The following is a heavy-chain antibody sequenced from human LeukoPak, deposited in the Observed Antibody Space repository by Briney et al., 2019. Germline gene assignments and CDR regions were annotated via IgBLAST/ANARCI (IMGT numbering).Heavy chain of an antibody. D-gene: IGHD4/OR15-4a*01. Sequence: GGSLRLSCEASGFTFSNHAMTWVRQAPGEGLQWVSTISDTGKTTFYRDSVRGRFTISRDISNNTLYLQMDGLRADDTAVYYCARGGAYDYGVLDAWGQGTLVTVSS. CDR1: GFTFSNHA. J-gene: IGHJ5*02. V-gene: IGHV3-23*01. CDR2: ISDTGKTT. CDR3: ARGGAYDYGVLDA.